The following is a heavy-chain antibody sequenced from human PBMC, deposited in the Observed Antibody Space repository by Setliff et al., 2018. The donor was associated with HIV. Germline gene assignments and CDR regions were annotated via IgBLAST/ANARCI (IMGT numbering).Heavy chain of an antibody. CDR2: IIPIFGTV. Sequence: GASVKVSCKASGGTFSSYAISWVRQAPGQGLEWMGGIIPIFGTVKYPLKFKGRVTITADDSTSTAYMGLSSLRSEDTAVYYCANLAYCSGDCYSTGASDIWGQGTMGTV. CDR3: ANLAYCSGDCYSTGASDI. V-gene: IGHV1-69*13. CDR1: GGTFSSYA. D-gene: IGHD2-21*01. J-gene: IGHJ3*02.